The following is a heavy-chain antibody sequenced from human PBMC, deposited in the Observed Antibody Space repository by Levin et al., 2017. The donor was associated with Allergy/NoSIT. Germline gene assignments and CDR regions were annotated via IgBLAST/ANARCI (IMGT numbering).Heavy chain of an antibody. Sequence: SETLSLTCTVSGDSINNHWWNWIRQPAAKGPEWMGRIYSTGHTMYNPSLKSRLRMSVDTSKNQFSLKLTSVTAADTAVYYCAKDFSFGSPWFDPWGHGTLVTVSS. CDR2: IYSTGHT. V-gene: IGHV4-4*07. D-gene: IGHD3-3*01. J-gene: IGHJ5*02. CDR1: GDSINNHW. CDR3: AKDFSFGSPWFDP.